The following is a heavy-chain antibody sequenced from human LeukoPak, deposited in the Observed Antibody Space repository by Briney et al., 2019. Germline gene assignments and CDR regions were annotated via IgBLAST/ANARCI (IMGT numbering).Heavy chain of an antibody. V-gene: IGHV3-48*03. CDR3: APYPPRGYSYGSDY. CDR2: ISSSGSTI. CDR1: GFTFSSYE. Sequence: GGSLRLSCAASGFTFSSYEMNWVRQAPGKGLAWVSYISSSGSTIYYADSVKGRFTISRDNAKNSLYLQMNSLRAEDTAVYYCAPYPPRGYSYGSDYWGQGTLVTVSS. D-gene: IGHD5-18*01. J-gene: IGHJ4*02.